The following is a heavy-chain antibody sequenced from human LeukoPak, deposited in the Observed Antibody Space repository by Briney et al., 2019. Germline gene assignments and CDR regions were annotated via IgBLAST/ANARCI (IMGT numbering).Heavy chain of an antibody. Sequence: ASVKVSCKASGYTFTSYAMNWVRQAPGQGLEWMGWINTNTGNPTYAQGFTGRFVFSLDTSVSTAYLQISSLKAEDTAVYYCARDIPGMIWSQGFDYWGQGTLVTVSS. CDR3: ARDIPGMIWSQGFDY. CDR1: GYTFTSYA. CDR2: INTNTGNP. V-gene: IGHV7-4-1*02. J-gene: IGHJ4*02. D-gene: IGHD3-22*01.